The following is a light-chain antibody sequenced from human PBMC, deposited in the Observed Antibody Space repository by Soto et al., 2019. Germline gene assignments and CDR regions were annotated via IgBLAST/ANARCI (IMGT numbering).Light chain of an antibody. J-gene: IGKJ1*01. CDR2: GAT. CDR1: QSVSSN. Sequence: EVVMTQSPATLSVSPGERATLSCRASQSVSSNLAWYQQKHGQAPRLLIHGATTRATGIPARFSGSGSGTEFTLTISSLQPDDFATYYCQQYNSYSQTFGQGTKVDIK. CDR3: QQYNSYSQT. V-gene: IGKV3-15*01.